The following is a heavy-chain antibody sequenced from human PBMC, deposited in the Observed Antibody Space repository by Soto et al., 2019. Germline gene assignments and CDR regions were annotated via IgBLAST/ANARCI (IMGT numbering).Heavy chain of an antibody. J-gene: IGHJ6*03. CDR2: IYPGDSDT. CDR1: GYSFTSYW. CDR3: ARKQWPQGTTDYYYMDV. D-gene: IGHD6-19*01. Sequence: PGESLKISCKGSGYSFTSYWSGWVRQMPGKGLEWMGIIYPGDSDTRYSPSFQGQVTISADKSISTAYLQWSSLKASDTAMYYCARKQWPQGTTDYYYMDVWGKGTTVTVSS. V-gene: IGHV5-51*01.